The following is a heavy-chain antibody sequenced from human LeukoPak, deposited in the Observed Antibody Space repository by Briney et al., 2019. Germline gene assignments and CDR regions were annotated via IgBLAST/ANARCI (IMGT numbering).Heavy chain of an antibody. J-gene: IGHJ4*02. V-gene: IGHV3-20*04. CDR3: ARDRFGDSGALCDS. Sequence: GGSLRLSCAASGFTFDDYGMSWVRQAPWKGLEWVAGINWNGASTGYADSVKGRCTISRDNAKNSLYLQMSSLRTEDTALYYCARDRFGDSGALCDSWGQGTLVTVSS. CDR1: GFTFDDYG. CDR2: INWNGAST. D-gene: IGHD4-17*01.